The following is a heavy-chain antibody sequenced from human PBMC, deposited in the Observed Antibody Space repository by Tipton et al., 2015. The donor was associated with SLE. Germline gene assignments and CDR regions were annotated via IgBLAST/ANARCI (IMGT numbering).Heavy chain of an antibody. CDR2: IRYDGSNK. CDR3: AKDGARGYYYYGMDV. J-gene: IGHJ6*02. CDR1: GFTFSSHG. Sequence: QLVQSGGGVVQPGGSLRLSCSASGFTFSSHGMHWVRQAPGKGLEWVAFIRYDGSNKYYADSVKGRFTISRDNSKNTLYLQMNSLRAEDTAVYYCAKDGARGYYYYGMDVWGQGTTVTVSS. D-gene: IGHD3-16*01. V-gene: IGHV3-30*02.